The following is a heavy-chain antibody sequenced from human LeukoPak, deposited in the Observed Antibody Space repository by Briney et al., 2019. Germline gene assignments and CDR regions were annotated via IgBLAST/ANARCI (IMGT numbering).Heavy chain of an antibody. V-gene: IGHV3-23*01. CDR3: AKVSAWAMVGATYFDY. D-gene: IGHD1-26*01. CDR1: GFTFSSDA. CDR2: ICGNSGST. Sequence: AGSLSLSCAASGFTFSSDAMSWIRQAPGKGLEWVSSICGNSGSTYYADSVKGRFSITRDNSKNTVYLQMNSLRAEDTAVYYCAKVSAWAMVGATYFDYWGQGTLVTVSS. J-gene: IGHJ4*02.